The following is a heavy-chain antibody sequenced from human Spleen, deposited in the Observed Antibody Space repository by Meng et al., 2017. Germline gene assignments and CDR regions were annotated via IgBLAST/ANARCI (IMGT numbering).Heavy chain of an antibody. Sequence: ESLKISCTISGGSISSRSHYWGWIRQPPGKGLEWIGTIYHSGRTYYNPSLKSRVTISVDTSKNQFSLKLNSVTAADTAVYYCAREVNASPDIWGQGTMVTVSS. CDR3: AREVNASPDI. V-gene: IGHV4-39*07. J-gene: IGHJ3*02. CDR1: GGSISSRSHY. CDR2: IYHSGRT. D-gene: IGHD3-16*01.